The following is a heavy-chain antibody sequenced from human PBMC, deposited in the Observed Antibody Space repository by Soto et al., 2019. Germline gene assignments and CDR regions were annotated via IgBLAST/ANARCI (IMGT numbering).Heavy chain of an antibody. Sequence: GESLKISCKGSGYSFTSYWIGWVRQMPGKGLEWMGIIYPGDSDTRYSPSFQGQVTISADKSISTAYLQWSSLKASDTAMYYCAGTSSSSRFYYYGMDVWGQGTTATVSS. CDR1: GYSFTSYW. D-gene: IGHD6-6*01. CDR3: AGTSSSSRFYYYGMDV. J-gene: IGHJ6*02. V-gene: IGHV5-51*01. CDR2: IYPGDSDT.